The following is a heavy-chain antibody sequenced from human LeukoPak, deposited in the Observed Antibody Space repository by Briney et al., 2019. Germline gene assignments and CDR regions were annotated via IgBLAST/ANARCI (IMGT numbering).Heavy chain of an antibody. Sequence: SETLTLTCIVSGGSISTYYWSWIRQPPGKALEWIGYIYYSGSTNYNPSLKSRVTISVDTSNNQFSLKLSSVTAADTAVYYCARGHDGITMIVVVPDYWGQGTLVTVSS. CDR1: GGSISTYY. D-gene: IGHD3-22*01. V-gene: IGHV4-59*01. J-gene: IGHJ4*02. CDR3: ARGHDGITMIVVVPDY. CDR2: IYYSGST.